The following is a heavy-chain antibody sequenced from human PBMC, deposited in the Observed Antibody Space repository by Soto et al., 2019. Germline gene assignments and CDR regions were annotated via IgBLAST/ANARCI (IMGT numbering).Heavy chain of an antibody. V-gene: IGHV5-51*01. Sequence: PGESLKISCKGSGYSFTSYWIGWVRQMPGKGLEWMGIIYPGDSDTRHSPSFQGQVTISADKSISTAYLQWSSLKASDTAMYYCARRIQLSTYYYYGMDVWGQGTTVTVSS. J-gene: IGHJ6*02. CDR1: GYSFTSYW. D-gene: IGHD5-18*01. CDR2: IYPGDSDT. CDR3: ARRIQLSTYYYYGMDV.